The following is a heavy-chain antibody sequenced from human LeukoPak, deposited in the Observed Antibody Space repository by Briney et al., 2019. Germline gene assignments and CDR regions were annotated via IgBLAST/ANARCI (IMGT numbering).Heavy chain of an antibody. V-gene: IGHV4-31*03. J-gene: IGHJ6*02. Sequence: SETLSLTCTVSGGSISSGGYYWSWIRQHPGKGLEWIGYIYYSGSTYYNPSLKSRVTISVDTSKNQCSLKLSSVTAADTAVYYCASTKPSYYYGMDVWGQGTTVTVSS. CDR2: IYYSGST. CDR1: GGSISSGGYY. CDR3: ASTKPSYYYGMDV. D-gene: IGHD2-8*01.